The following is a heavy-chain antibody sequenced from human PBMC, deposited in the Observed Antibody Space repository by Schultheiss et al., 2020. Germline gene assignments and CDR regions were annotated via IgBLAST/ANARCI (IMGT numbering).Heavy chain of an antibody. Sequence: SETLSLTCTVSGGSISSYYWSWIRQPAGKGLEWIGYIYNRGSTDYNPSLKSRVTISVDTSKNQFSLKLSSVTAADTAVYYCARNLLGSDVFDIWGQGTMVTVSS. J-gene: IGHJ3*02. CDR3: ARNLLGSDVFDI. V-gene: IGHV4-59*12. D-gene: IGHD3-16*01. CDR1: GGSISSYY. CDR2: IYNRGST.